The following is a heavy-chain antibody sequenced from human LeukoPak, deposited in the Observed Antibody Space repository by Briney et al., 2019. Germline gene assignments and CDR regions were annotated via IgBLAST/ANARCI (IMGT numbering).Heavy chain of an antibody. Sequence: SETLSLTCTVSGGSISSGGYYWSWIRQHPGKGLEWIGYIYYSGSTYYNPSLKSRVTISVDTSKNQFSLKLSSVTAADTAVYYCARSHGAPIPFDYWGQGTLVTVSS. J-gene: IGHJ4*02. CDR3: ARSHGAPIPFDY. V-gene: IGHV4-31*03. D-gene: IGHD2-2*02. CDR1: GGSISSGGYY. CDR2: IYYSGST.